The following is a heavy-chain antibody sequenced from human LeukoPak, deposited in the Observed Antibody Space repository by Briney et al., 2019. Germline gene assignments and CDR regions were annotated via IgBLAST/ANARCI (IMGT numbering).Heavy chain of an antibody. CDR1: GFRFSDYW. J-gene: IGHJ4*02. CDR3: ARDKIVGPTNFDY. D-gene: IGHD1-26*01. Sequence: PGGSLRLSCAASGFRFSDYWMSWVRQVPGKGLEWVANIKQNGGEIYYVDSVKGRFTISRDNVKNSLYLQMNSLRAEDTAIYYCARDKIVGPTNFDYWGQGTLVTVSS. CDR2: IKQNGGEI. V-gene: IGHV3-7*03.